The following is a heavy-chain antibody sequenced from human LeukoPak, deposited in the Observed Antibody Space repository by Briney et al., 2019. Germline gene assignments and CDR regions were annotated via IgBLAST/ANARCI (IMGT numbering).Heavy chain of an antibody. CDR3: SGLGIAAAGTDY. D-gene: IGHD6-13*01. CDR2: IRGKVNSYAT. CDR1: GFTFSGSA. V-gene: IGHV3-73*01. Sequence: PGGSLRLSCEASGFTFSGSAIHWVRQASGKGLEWVGRIRGKVNSYATEYAASVKGRFTISRDDSRNTAYLQMNSLKTEDTAVYYCSGLGIAAAGTDYWGQGTLVTVSP. J-gene: IGHJ4*02.